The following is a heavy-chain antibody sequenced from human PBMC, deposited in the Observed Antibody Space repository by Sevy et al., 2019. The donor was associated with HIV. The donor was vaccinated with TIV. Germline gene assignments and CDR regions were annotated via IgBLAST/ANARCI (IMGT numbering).Heavy chain of an antibody. J-gene: IGHJ6*02. CDR1: GFTFSSYG. D-gene: IGHD3-22*01. CDR2: IWYDGSNK. CDR3: ARATDYDSSRYYFYYYYGMDV. Sequence: GGSLRLSCAASGFTFSSYGMHWVRQAPGKGLEWVAAIWYDGSNKYYADSVKGRFTISRDNSKNTRYLQMNSRRAEDKAVYYCARATDYDSSRYYFYYYYGMDVWGQGTTVTVSS. V-gene: IGHV3-33*01.